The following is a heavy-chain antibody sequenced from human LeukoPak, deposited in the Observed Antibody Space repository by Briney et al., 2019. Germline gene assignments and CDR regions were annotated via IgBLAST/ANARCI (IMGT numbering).Heavy chain of an antibody. CDR2: ISGSGGST. D-gene: IGHD3-16*02. V-gene: IGHV3-23*01. CDR1: VFTFSSYA. Sequence: GGSLRLSCAASVFTFSSYAMCCVRQAPGKGLECVSAISGSGGSTYYADSVKGRFTISGDNSKNTLYLQMNSTRDEDTAVHYCAKPRMITFGGVIIPTTDYSDYWGQGTLVTVSS. CDR3: AKPRMITFGGVIIPTTDYSDY. J-gene: IGHJ4*02.